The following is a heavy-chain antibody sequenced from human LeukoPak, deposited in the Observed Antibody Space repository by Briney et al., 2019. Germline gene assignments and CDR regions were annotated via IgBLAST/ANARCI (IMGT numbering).Heavy chain of an antibody. D-gene: IGHD2-21*01. V-gene: IGHV4-30-4*01. CDR2: IYYSGST. CDR3: AREGLSRSDYDY. CDR1: GGSISSGDYY. Sequence: SETLSLTCTVSGGSISSGDYYWSWIRQPPGKGLEWIGYIYYSGSTYYNPSLKSRVTISVDTSKNQFSLKLSSVTAADTAVYYCAREGLSRSDYDYWGQGTLVTVSS. J-gene: IGHJ4*02.